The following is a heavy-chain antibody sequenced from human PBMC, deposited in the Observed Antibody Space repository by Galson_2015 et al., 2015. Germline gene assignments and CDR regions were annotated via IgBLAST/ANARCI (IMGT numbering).Heavy chain of an antibody. CDR2: ISAYNGNT. D-gene: IGHD2-15*01. CDR3: AREWLLLRYYYYGMDV. J-gene: IGHJ6*02. CDR1: GYTFTSCG. V-gene: IGHV1-18*01. Sequence: SVKVSCKASGYTFTSCGISWVRQAPGQGLEWMGWISAYNGNTNYAQKLQGRVTMTTDTSTSTAYMELRSLRSDDTAAYYCAREWLLLRYYYYGMDVWGQGTTVTVSS.